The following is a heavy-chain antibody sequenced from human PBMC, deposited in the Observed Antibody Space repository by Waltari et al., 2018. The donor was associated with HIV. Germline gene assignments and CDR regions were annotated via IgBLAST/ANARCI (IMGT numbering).Heavy chain of an antibody. Sequence: QVQLVQSGAEVKKPGASVTVSCKASGYTFTGFSIHRLRQAPGQGLEWMGWINPNSGGTNYAQKFQGRVTMTRDTSISTAYMELSRLRSDDTAVYYCARPFTVNYFDYWGQGTLVTVSS. V-gene: IGHV1-2*02. CDR1: GYTFTGFS. D-gene: IGHD4-17*01. CDR3: ARPFTVNYFDY. J-gene: IGHJ4*02. CDR2: INPNSGGT.